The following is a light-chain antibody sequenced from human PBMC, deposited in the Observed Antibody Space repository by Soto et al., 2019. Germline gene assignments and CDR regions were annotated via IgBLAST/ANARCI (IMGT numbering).Light chain of an antibody. J-gene: IGKJ2*02. CDR2: GAS. CDR3: QQYDNWTRT. CDR1: QSVSNN. Sequence: EIVMTQSPATLSVSPGERATLSCRASQSVSNNLAWYQQKPGQAPRLLIYGASTRATGIPARFSGSGSGTEFNLTISSLQSEDFAVFYCQQYDNWTRTFGQGTKLEIK. V-gene: IGKV3-15*01.